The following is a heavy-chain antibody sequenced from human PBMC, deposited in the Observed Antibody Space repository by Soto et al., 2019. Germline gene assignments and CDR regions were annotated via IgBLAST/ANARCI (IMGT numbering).Heavy chain of an antibody. V-gene: IGHV3-30*03. CDR3: AIVRVADSPLDH. J-gene: IGHJ4*02. Sequence: QVQLVESGGGVVQPGRSLRLSCVGSGFIFSNYGMHWVRQAPGKGLEWVAFISYDGSDILYADSVKGRFTISRDNSKSTLFLHMNRPTAEDTAIYFCAIVRVADSPLDHWGQGTLATVSS. CDR2: ISYDGSDI. D-gene: IGHD3-10*02. CDR1: GFIFSNYG.